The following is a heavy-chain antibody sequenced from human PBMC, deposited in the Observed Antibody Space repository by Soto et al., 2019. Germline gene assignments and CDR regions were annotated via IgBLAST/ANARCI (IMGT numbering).Heavy chain of an antibody. CDR2: TYWDVTE. CDR3: ALIKRAGGSGFDY. D-gene: IGHD2-15*01. J-gene: IGHJ4*02. CDR1: GFSLSTSGEG. Sequence: QITLKESGPTLVKPTQTLTVTCTFSGFSLSTSGEGVGWIRQPPGPALERLVNTYWDVTERYSPSLNSRLTITTDTSRNQLALTVTEMDPVDTATYFRALIKRAGGSGFDYWGQGTVVSVSS. V-gene: IGHV2-5*02.